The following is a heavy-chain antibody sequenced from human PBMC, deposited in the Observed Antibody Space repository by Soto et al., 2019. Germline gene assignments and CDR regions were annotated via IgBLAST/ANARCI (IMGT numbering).Heavy chain of an antibody. CDR3: AREYCSSTSCWGRNYYYGMDV. D-gene: IGHD2-2*01. CDR2: ISAYNGNT. V-gene: IGHV1-18*01. CDR1: GYTFTSYG. Sequence: AASVKVSCKASGYTFTSYGISWVRQAPGQGLEWMGWISAYNGNTNYAQKLQGRVTMTTDTSTSTAYMELRSLRSDDTAVYYCAREYCSSTSCWGRNYYYGMDVWGQGTTVTVSS. J-gene: IGHJ6*02.